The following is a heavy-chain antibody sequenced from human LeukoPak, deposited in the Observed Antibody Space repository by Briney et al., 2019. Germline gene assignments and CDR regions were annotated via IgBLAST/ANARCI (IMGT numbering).Heavy chain of an antibody. CDR2: ISAYNGNT. CDR3: ARSGNIVVVTAPDAFDI. D-gene: IGHD2-21*02. CDR1: GYTFTSYG. V-gene: IGHV1-18*01. Sequence: SVKVSCKASGYTFTSYGISWVRQAPGQGLEWMGWISAYNGNTNYAQELQGRVTMTTDTSTSTPYMELRRLRSDDTAVYYCARSGNIVVVTAPDAFDIWGQGTMVTVSS. J-gene: IGHJ3*02.